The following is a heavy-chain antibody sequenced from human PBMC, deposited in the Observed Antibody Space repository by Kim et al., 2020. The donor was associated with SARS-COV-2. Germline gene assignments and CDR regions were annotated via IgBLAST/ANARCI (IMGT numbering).Heavy chain of an antibody. V-gene: IGHV1-18*04. D-gene: IGHD2-15*01. CDR3: ARDGPPQSNYCSGGSCYSDRFDY. Sequence: ASVKVSCKASGYTFTSYGISWVRQAPGQGLEWMGWISAYNGNTNYAQKLQGRVTMTTDTSTSTAYMELRSLRSDDTAVYYCARDGPPQSNYCSGGSCYSDRFDYWGQGTLVTVSS. CDR2: ISAYNGNT. J-gene: IGHJ4*02. CDR1: GYTFTSYG.